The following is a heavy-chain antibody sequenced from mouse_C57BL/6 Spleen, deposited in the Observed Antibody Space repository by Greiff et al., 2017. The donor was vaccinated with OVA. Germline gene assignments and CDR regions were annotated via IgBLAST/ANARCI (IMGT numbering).Heavy chain of an antibody. CDR3: ARSNWDFDY. D-gene: IGHD4-1*01. J-gene: IGHJ2*01. CDR2: INPNNGGT. Sequence: EVKLQQSGPELVKPGASVKISCKASGYTFTDYYMNWVKQSHGKSLEWIGDINPNNGGTSYNQKFKGKATLTVDKSSSTAYMELRSLTSEDSAVYYCARSNWDFDYWGQGTTLTVSS. CDR1: GYTFTDYY. V-gene: IGHV1-26*01.